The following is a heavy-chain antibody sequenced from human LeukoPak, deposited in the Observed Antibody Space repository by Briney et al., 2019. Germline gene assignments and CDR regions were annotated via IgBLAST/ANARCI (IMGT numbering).Heavy chain of an antibody. D-gene: IGHD3-22*01. Sequence: GGSLRLSCAASGFTFSSYSMNWVRQAPGKGLEWVSYISSSSSTIYYADSVKGRFTISRDNAKNSLYLQMNSLRAEDTAVYYCARGVWNYYDSSGSSFDFWGQGTLVTVSS. V-gene: IGHV3-48*01. CDR3: ARGVWNYYDSSGSSFDF. CDR1: GFTFSSYS. CDR2: ISSSSSTI. J-gene: IGHJ4*02.